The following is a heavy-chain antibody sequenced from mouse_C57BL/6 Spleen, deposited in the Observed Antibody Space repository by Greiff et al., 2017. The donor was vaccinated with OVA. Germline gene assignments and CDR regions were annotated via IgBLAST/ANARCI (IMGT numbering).Heavy chain of an antibody. CDR1: GYSFTGYY. D-gene: IGHD1-1*01. V-gene: IGHV1-42*01. CDR3: ARSGYYGSLDY. Sequence: EVQLQQSGPELVKPGASVKISCKASGYSFTGYYMNWVKQSPEKSLEWIGEINPSTGGTTYNQKFKAKATLTVDKSSSTAYMQLKSLTSEDSAVYYCARSGYYGSLDYWGQGTTLTVSS. CDR2: INPSTGGT. J-gene: IGHJ2*01.